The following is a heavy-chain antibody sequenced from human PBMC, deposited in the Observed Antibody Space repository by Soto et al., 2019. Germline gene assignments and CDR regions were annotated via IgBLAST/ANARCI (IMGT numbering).Heavy chain of an antibody. Sequence: SETLSLTCTVSGGSINTFYWSWVRQPAGKGLEWIGRIFSSGSTSFNPSLESRVAMSVDTSKNHFSLNLSSVTAADMAVYYCAREGSYGAYNFAHGIQLWSFDFWGQGALVTVSS. D-gene: IGHD5-18*01. CDR2: IFSSGST. CDR1: GGSINTFY. CDR3: AREGSYGAYNFAHGIQLWSFDF. J-gene: IGHJ4*02. V-gene: IGHV4-4*07.